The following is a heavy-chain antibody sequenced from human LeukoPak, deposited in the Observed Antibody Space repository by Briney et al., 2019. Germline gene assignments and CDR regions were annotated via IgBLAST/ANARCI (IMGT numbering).Heavy chain of an antibody. J-gene: IGHJ4*02. Sequence: KPSETLSLTCTVSGGSISSSYWSWIRQPPGQGLEWIGSIYFTGSTTYNPSLKSRVTISVDTSKNQFSLKMTSVTAADTAVHYYARDYWGLDYWGRGTLVTVSA. CDR1: GGSISSSY. CDR3: ARDYWGLDY. D-gene: IGHD2-21*01. CDR2: IYFTGST. V-gene: IGHV4-59*01.